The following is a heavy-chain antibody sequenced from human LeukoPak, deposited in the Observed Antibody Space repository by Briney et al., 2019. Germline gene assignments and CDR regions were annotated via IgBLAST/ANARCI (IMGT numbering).Heavy chain of an antibody. CDR1: GGSISSGSYY. Sequence: PSETLSLTCAVSGGSISSGSYYWSWIRQPAGKGLEWIRRIYTSGSTNYNPSLKSRVTISVDTSKNQFSLKLSSVTAADTAVYYCVLVGATTDWYFDLWGRGTLVTVSS. D-gene: IGHD1-26*01. CDR2: IYTSGST. J-gene: IGHJ2*01. V-gene: IGHV4-61*02. CDR3: VLVGATTDWYFDL.